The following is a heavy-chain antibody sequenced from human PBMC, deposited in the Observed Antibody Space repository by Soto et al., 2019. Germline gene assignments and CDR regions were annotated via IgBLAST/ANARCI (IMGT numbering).Heavy chain of an antibody. J-gene: IGHJ4*02. V-gene: IGHV4-30-4*01. CDR2: IYYSGST. CDR1: GGSISSGDYY. Sequence: QVQLQESGPGLVKPSQTLSLTCTVSGGSISSGDYYWSWIRQPPGKGLEWIGYIYYSGSTYYNPSLKSRVTISVDTSKNQFSLKLSSVTAADTAVYYCASKPQPYYYGSGSYYNDYWGQGTLVTVSS. D-gene: IGHD3-10*01. CDR3: ASKPQPYYYGSGSYYNDY.